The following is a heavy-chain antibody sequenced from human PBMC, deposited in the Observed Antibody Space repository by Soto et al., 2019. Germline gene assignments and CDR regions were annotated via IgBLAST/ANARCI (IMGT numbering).Heavy chain of an antibody. D-gene: IGHD6-19*01. Sequence: QVTLKESGPVLVNPTETLTLRCTVSGLSITDSEMGVSWIRQPPGQPLEWLAPIDSSGEKSYRTFLKSRLAISKDTSKSQIVLTMTKMDPADTATYYCARRHLAGAVSPWFDPWGQGIPVTVSS. CDR1: GLSITDSEMG. CDR3: ARRHLAGAVSPWFDP. CDR2: IDSSGEK. V-gene: IGHV2-26*01. J-gene: IGHJ5*02.